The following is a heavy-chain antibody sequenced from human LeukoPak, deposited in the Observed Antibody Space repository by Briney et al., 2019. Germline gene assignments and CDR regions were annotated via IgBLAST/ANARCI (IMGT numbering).Heavy chain of an antibody. V-gene: IGHV4-34*01. CDR3: ARGRRGGQQLGLYYCYYMDV. CDR2: INHSGST. J-gene: IGHJ6*03. D-gene: IGHD6-13*01. Sequence: SETLSLTCAVYGGSFSGYYWSWIRQPPGKGLEWIGEINHSGSTNYNPSLKSRVTISVDTSKNQFSLKLSSVTAADTAVYYCARGRRGGQQLGLYYCYYMDVWGKGTTVTVSS. CDR1: GGSFSGYY.